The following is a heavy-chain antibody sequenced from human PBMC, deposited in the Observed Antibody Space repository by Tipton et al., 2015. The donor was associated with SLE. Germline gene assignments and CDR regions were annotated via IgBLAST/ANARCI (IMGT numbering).Heavy chain of an antibody. J-gene: IGHJ4*02. V-gene: IGHV4-34*01. CDR2: INHSGST. CDR3: ARGELGIRTFDY. D-gene: IGHD7-27*01. Sequence: TLSLTCAVYGGSFSGYYWSWIRQPPGKGLERIGEINHSGSTNYNPSLKSRVTISVDTSKNQFSLKLSSVTAADTAVYYCARGELGIRTFDYWGQGTLVTVSS. CDR1: GGSFSGYY.